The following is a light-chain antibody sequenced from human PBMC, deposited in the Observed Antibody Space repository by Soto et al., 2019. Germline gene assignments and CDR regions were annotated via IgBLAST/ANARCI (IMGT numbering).Light chain of an antibody. CDR1: QGVSTNY. V-gene: IGKV3-20*01. J-gene: IGKJ2*01. CDR2: GAS. CDR3: HQYGHSPYT. Sequence: DIVLTQSPGTLSLSPGDRATRSCRASQGVSTNYVAWYQQKPGQSPRLLIYGASSRAAGIPDRFSGSGSGTDFTLTISRVEPEDFAVFYCHQYGHSPYTFGQGTKLEIK.